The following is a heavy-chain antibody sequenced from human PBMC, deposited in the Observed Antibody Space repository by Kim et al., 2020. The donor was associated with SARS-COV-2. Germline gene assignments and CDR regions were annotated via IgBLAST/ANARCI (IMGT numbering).Heavy chain of an antibody. CDR3: VGYSGYDLYFDH. D-gene: IGHD6-25*01. Sequence: ASVKVSCKVSGFVFTDLSMHWVRRAPGKGLEWMGGSDPADGAIIYAQNFQGRVTMTEDTSTDTAYMELRSLRSEDTAIYYCVGYSGYDLYFDHWGQGTLATGSS. J-gene: IGHJ4*02. V-gene: IGHV1-24*01. CDR2: SDPADGAI. CDR1: GFVFTDLS.